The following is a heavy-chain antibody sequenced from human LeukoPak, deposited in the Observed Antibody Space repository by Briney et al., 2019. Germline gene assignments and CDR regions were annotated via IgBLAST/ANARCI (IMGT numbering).Heavy chain of an antibody. CDR2: TYYRSKWYN. CDR3: ARARIAVAGDFDY. Sequence: SQTLSLTFAISGDSVSINSAAWNWVRQSPSRGLEWLGSTYYRSKWYNDYAVAVKNQITINPDTSKNQFSLQLNSVTPEDTAVYYCARARIAVAGDFDYWGQGTLVTVSS. V-gene: IGHV6-1*01. D-gene: IGHD6-19*01. J-gene: IGHJ4*02. CDR1: GDSVSINSAA.